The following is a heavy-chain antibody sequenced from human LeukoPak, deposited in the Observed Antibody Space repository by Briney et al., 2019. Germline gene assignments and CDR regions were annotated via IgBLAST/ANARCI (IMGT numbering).Heavy chain of an antibody. D-gene: IGHD3-3*01. Sequence: GGSLRLSCAASGFTFDDYAMHWVRQASGKGLEWVSGISWNSGSIGYADSVKGRFTISRDNAKNSLYLQMNSLRAEDTALYYCAKSAEGYYYYMDVWGKGTTVTISS. J-gene: IGHJ6*03. CDR2: ISWNSGSI. CDR1: GFTFDDYA. CDR3: AKSAEGYYYYMDV. V-gene: IGHV3-9*01.